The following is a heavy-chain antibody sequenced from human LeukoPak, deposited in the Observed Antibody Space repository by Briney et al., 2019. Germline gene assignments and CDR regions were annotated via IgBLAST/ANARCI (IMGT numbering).Heavy chain of an antibody. V-gene: IGHV1-46*01. CDR1: GYTFTSYY. J-gene: IGHJ4*02. CDR3: ARDSGVVLVDY. CDR2: INSSGGST. Sequence: ASVKISCKASGYTFTSYYMHWVRQAPGQGLEWMGIINSSGGSTSYAQKFQGRVTMTRDTSTSTVYMELSSLRSEDTAVYYCARDSGVVLVDYWGQGTLVTVSS. D-gene: IGHD3-22*01.